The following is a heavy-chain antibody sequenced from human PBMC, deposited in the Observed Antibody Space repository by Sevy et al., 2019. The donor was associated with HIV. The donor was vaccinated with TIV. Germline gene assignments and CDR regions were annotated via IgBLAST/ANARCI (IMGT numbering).Heavy chain of an antibody. CDR2: INPNSGGT. D-gene: IGHD3-22*01. V-gene: IGHV1-2*02. Sequence: ASVKVSCKTSGYTFTDYFMHWVRQAPGQGLEWMGWINPNSGGTNYAQRFRGRVTMTRDTSISTAYMELSRLSSDDTAVYYSASLSGYYYDSSRYYNTDAFDIWGQGTMVTVSS. CDR3: ASLSGYYYDSSRYYNTDAFDI. J-gene: IGHJ3*02. CDR1: GYTFTDYF.